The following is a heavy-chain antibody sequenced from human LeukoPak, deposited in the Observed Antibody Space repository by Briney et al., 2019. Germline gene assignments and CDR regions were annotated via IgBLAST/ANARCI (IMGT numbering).Heavy chain of an antibody. CDR2: INHSGST. CDR1: GGSFSGYY. Sequence: SETLSLTCAVYGGSFSGYYWSWIRQPPGKGLEWIGEINHSGSTNYNPSLKSRVTISVDTSKNQFSLKLSSVTAADTAVYYCARDPMYYYDSSGYPDYWGQGTLVTVSS. D-gene: IGHD3-22*01. V-gene: IGHV4-34*01. J-gene: IGHJ4*02. CDR3: ARDPMYYYDSSGYPDY.